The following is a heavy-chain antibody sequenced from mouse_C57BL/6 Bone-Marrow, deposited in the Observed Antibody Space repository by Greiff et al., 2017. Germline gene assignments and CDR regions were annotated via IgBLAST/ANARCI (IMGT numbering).Heavy chain of an antibody. CDR1: GFTFSSYA. V-gene: IGHV5-4*01. CDR3: ASYYGSSYFDY. Sequence: EVQRVESGGGLVKPGGSLKLSCAASGFTFSSYAMSWVRQTPEKRLEWVATISDGGSYTYYPDNVKGRFTISRDNAKNNLYLQMSHLKSEDTAMYYCASYYGSSYFDYWGQGTTLTVSS. J-gene: IGHJ2*01. D-gene: IGHD1-1*01. CDR2: ISDGGSYT.